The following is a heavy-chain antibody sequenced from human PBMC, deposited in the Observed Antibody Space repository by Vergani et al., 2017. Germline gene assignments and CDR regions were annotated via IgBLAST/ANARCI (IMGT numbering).Heavy chain of an antibody. CDR1: GGPISAGYYF. CDR2: ISASGNA. J-gene: IGHJ3*01. CDR3: ARRSGGYYSGGKVHPLRTAFDV. D-gene: IGHD2-15*01. Sequence: QVQLQASGPGRVKPSQTLSLTCTMSGGPISAGYYFWSWIRQPAGKGLEWLGHISASGNASHSPSLKTRVSMSVDTSKNQFSLTVTSMTAADTAIYFCARRSGGYYSGGKVHPLRTAFDVWGHGTVVTVSS. V-gene: IGHV4-61*02.